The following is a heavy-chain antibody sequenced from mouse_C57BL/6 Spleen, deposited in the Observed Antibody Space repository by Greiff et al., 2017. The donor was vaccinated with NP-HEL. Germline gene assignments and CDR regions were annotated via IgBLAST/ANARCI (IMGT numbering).Heavy chain of an antibody. J-gene: IGHJ2*01. Sequence: QVQLKQPGAELVKPGASVKLSCKASGYTFTSYWMHWVKQRPGQGLEWIGMIHPNSGSTNYNEKFKSKATLTVDKSSSTAYMQLSSLTSEDSAVYYCARGGITTVVVDYWGQGTTLTVSS. CDR1: GYTFTSYW. CDR2: IHPNSGST. D-gene: IGHD1-1*01. CDR3: ARGGITTVVVDY. V-gene: IGHV1-64*01.